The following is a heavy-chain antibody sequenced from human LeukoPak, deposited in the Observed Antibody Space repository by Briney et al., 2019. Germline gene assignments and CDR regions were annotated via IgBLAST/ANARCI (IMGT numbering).Heavy chain of an antibody. J-gene: IGHJ3*02. CDR1: GGTFSSYA. Sequence: SVKVSCKASGGTFSSYAISWVRQAPGQGLEWMGGIIPIFGTANYAQKFQGRVTITADKSTSTTYMELSSLRSEDTAVYYCARAAVSSRGAFDIWGQGTMVTVSS. V-gene: IGHV1-69*06. CDR3: ARAAVSSRGAFDI. D-gene: IGHD6-13*01. CDR2: IIPIFGTA.